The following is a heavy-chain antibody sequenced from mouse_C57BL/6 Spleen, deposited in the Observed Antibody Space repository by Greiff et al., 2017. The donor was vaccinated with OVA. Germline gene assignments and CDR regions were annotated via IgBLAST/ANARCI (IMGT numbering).Heavy chain of an antibody. Sequence: EVQRVESGGGLVKPGGSLKLSCAASGFTFSSYAMSWVRQTPEKRLEWVATISDGGSYTYYPDNVKGRFTISRDNAKNNLYLQMSHLKSEDTAMYYCARDTHYGSSYDYFDYWGQGTTLTVSS. CDR1: GFTFSSYA. V-gene: IGHV5-4*01. D-gene: IGHD1-1*01. CDR2: ISDGGSYT. CDR3: ARDTHYGSSYDYFDY. J-gene: IGHJ2*01.